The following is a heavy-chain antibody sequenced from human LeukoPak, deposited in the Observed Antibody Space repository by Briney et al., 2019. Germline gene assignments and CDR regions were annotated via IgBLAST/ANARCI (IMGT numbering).Heavy chain of an antibody. V-gene: IGHV1-8*01. CDR3: AAGITGEYFDY. CDR1: GYTFTSYD. D-gene: IGHD1-14*01. J-gene: IGHJ4*02. Sequence: PRASVKVSCKASGYTFTSYDINWVRQATGQGLEWMGWMNPNSGDTGYAQKFQGRVTMTRNTSISTAYMELSSLGSEDTAVYYCAAGITGEYFDYWGQGTLVTVSS. CDR2: MNPNSGDT.